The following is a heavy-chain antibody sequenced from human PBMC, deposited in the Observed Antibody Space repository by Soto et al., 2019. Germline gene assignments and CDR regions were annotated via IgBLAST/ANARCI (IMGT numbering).Heavy chain of an antibody. Sequence: QAQLVESGGGVVQPGRSLRLSCAASGFAFSSYGMHWVRQAPGTGLELVAVISYDGSLQHYADSVKGRFTISRDNPKNMVLLQMSSLRAEDTAVYYCVSDRGYGHASVPYSWGQGTLVSVSS. CDR2: ISYDGSLQ. D-gene: IGHD5-18*01. CDR3: VSDRGYGHASVPYS. J-gene: IGHJ4*02. CDR1: GFAFSSYG. V-gene: IGHV3-30*03.